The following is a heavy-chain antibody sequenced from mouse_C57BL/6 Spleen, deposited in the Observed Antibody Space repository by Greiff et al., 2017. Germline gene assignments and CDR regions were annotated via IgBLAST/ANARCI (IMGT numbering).Heavy chain of an antibody. V-gene: IGHV6-3*01. CDR2: IRLKSDNYAT. J-gene: IGHJ4*01. Sequence: EVMLVESGGGLVQPGGSMKLSCVASGFTFSNYWMNWVRQSPEKGLEWVAQIRLKSDNYATHYAESVKGRFTISRDDSKSSVYLQMNNLRAEDTGIYYCTGDDPYYAMDYWGQGTSVTVSS. CDR1: GFTFSNYW. CDR3: TGDDPYYAMDY.